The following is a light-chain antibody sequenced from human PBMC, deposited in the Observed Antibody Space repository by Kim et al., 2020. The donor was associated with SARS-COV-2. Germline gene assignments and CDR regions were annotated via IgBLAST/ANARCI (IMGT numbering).Light chain of an antibody. CDR2: QDS. Sequence: VSPGHTAIITCSGDKLVDKDACRYQQKPGQSPVLVIYQDSKRPSGIPELFSGSNSGNTATLTISGTQAMDEADYYCQAWDSSSVVFGGGTQLTVL. J-gene: IGLJ2*01. V-gene: IGLV3-1*01. CDR3: QAWDSSSVV. CDR1: KLVDKD.